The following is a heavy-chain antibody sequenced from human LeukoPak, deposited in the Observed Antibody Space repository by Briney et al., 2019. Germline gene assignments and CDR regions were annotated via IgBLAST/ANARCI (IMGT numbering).Heavy chain of an antibody. Sequence: PSETLSLTCTVSGGSISSSSYYWGWIRQPPGKGLEWIGCIFYSGSTYYNPSLKSRVTISVDTSKNQFSLKLSSVTAADTAVYYCARVRDDYNLWYFDYWGQGTLVTVSS. CDR2: IFYSGST. CDR1: GGSISSSSYY. J-gene: IGHJ4*02. D-gene: IGHD5-24*01. CDR3: ARVRDDYNLWYFDY. V-gene: IGHV4-39*01.